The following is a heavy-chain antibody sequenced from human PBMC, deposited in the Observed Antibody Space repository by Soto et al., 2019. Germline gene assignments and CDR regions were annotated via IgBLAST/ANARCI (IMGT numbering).Heavy chain of an antibody. D-gene: IGHD6-13*01. CDR2: ISGRGDST. V-gene: IGHV3-23*01. Sequence: EVQLLESGGGLGQPGGSLRLSCAASGFTFSSFALTWVRQAPGKGPEWVSAISGRGDSTFYGDSVKGRFTISRDNSKNTLYLQMNSLRAEDTAVYYCAKGGPYSSSWYWLSSYWGQGTLVTVSS. CDR3: AKGGPYSSSWYWLSSY. CDR1: GFTFSSFA. J-gene: IGHJ4*02.